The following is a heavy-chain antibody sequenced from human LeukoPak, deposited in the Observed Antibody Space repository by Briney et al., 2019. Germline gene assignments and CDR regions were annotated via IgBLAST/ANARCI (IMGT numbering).Heavy chain of an antibody. Sequence: ASVKVSCKTSGYTFTGYYMHWVRQAPGQGLEWMGWINPNSGGTNYAQKFQGRVTMTRDTSISTAYMELSSLRSEDTAVYYCARDNRRGHTMDNWFDPWGQGTLVTVSS. J-gene: IGHJ5*02. CDR2: INPNSGGT. CDR3: ARDNRRGHTMDNWFDP. V-gene: IGHV1-2*02. D-gene: IGHD2/OR15-2a*01. CDR1: GYTFTGYY.